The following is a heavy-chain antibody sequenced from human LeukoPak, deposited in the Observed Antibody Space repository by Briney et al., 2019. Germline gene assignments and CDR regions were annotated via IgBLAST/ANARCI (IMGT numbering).Heavy chain of an antibody. J-gene: IGHJ5*02. D-gene: IGHD6-6*01. V-gene: IGHV4-30-4*01. CDR2: IYYSGST. Sequence: SQTLSLTCTVSGGSISSGDYYWSWIRQPPGKGLEWIGYIYYSGSTYYNPSLKSRVTISVDTSKNQYSMKLSSVTAADTAVYYCARRTARSGSNWFDPWGQGTLVTVSS. CDR3: ARRTARSGSNWFDP. CDR1: GGSISSGDYY.